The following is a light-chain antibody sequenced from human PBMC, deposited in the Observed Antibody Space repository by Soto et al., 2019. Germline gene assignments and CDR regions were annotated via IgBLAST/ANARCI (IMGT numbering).Light chain of an antibody. J-gene: IGLJ1*01. CDR2: VVS. CDR1: SSDVGGYNY. Sequence: QSALTQPASVSGSPGQSITISCTGTSSDVGGYNYVSWYQQHPDKAPKLMIYVVSNRPSGVSNRFSGSKSGNTASLTISGLQAEDEADYSCSSYTSSDTPDVFGTGTKLTVL. V-gene: IGLV2-14*01. CDR3: SSYTSSDTPDV.